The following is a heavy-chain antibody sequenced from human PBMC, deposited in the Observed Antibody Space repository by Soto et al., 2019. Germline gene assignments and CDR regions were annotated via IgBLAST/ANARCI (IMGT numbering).Heavy chain of an antibody. CDR1: GGTFSSYA. D-gene: IGHD2-15*01. Sequence: SVKVSCKASGGTFSSYAISWVRQAPGQGLEWMGGIIPIFGTANYAQKFQGRVTITADESTSTAYMELSSLRSEDTAVYYCARVYCSGGSCYSGSYFDYWGQGTLVTVSS. CDR2: IIPIFGTA. V-gene: IGHV1-69*13. J-gene: IGHJ4*02. CDR3: ARVYCSGGSCYSGSYFDY.